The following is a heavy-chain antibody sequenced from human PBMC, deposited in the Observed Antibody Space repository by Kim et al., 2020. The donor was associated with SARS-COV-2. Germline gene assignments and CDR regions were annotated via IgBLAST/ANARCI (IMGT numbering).Heavy chain of an antibody. CDR1: GYTFTSYA. V-gene: IGHV1-3*01. D-gene: IGHD3-22*01. CDR2: INAGNGNT. J-gene: IGHJ4*02. CDR3: AREGNYYDSSGYYLGY. Sequence: ASVKVSCKASGYTFTSYAMHWVRPAPGQRLEWMGWINAGNGNTKYSQKFQGRVTITRDTTASTAYMELSSLRSEDTAVYYCAREGNYYDSSGYYLGYWGQGTLVTVSS.